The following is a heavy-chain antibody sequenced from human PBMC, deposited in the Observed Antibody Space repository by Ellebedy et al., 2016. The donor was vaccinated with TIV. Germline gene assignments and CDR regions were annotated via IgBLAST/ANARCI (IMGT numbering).Heavy chain of an antibody. CDR2: INPSRGST. CDR3: ARDGPPLPPIGDNGNWFDP. CDR1: GYTFTRYF. V-gene: IGHV1-46*01. Sequence: ASVKVSCXSSGYTFTRYFIHWVRQAPGQGLEWMGIINPSRGSTNYAPKFQGRVTMTRDTSTRTVYLEVTSLKSEDTAVYYCARDGPPLPPIGDNGNWFDPWGQGSLITVSS. D-gene: IGHD4-17*01. J-gene: IGHJ5*02.